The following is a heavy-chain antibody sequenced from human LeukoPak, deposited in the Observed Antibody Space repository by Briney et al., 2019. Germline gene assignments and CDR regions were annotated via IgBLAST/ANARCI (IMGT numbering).Heavy chain of an antibody. V-gene: IGHV3-30*18. CDR2: ILYDGSNT. CDR1: GFTFSSYG. J-gene: IGHJ4*02. D-gene: IGHD6-19*01. Sequence: PGGSLRLSCAASGFTFSSYGMQWVRQAPGKGLGWVAVILYDGSNTYYADSVKRRFTISRDNSKNTLYLQMNSLRVEDTAVYHCAKDLEPYTSGWYGDYWGQGTLVTVSS. CDR3: AKDLEPYTSGWYGDY.